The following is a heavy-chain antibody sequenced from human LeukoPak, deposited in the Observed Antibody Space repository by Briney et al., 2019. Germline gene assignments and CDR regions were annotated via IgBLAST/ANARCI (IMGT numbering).Heavy chain of an antibody. CDR2: INPNSGGT. V-gene: IGHV1-2*02. CDR3: ARGVRGTPLTFYYMDV. J-gene: IGHJ6*03. CDR1: GYTFTGYY. D-gene: IGHD3-10*01. Sequence: ASVKVSCKASGYTFTGYYMHWVRQAPGQGLEWMGWINPNSGGTNYAQKFQGRVTMTGDTSISTAYMELSRLRSEDTAVYYCARGVRGTPLTFYYMDVWGKGTTVTISS.